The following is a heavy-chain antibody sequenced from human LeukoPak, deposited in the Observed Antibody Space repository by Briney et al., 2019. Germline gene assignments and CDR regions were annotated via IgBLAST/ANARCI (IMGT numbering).Heavy chain of an antibody. CDR2: LGGSGGGT. J-gene: IGHJ4*02. D-gene: IGHD1-1*01. CDR3: AKNQRGGGTTSPFDY. CDR1: GFTFSSYA. V-gene: IGHV3-23*01. Sequence: GGSLRLSCAASGFTFSSYAMSWVRQAPGKGLEWVSGLGGSGGGTYYADSVKGRFTISRDNSKNTPYLQMNSLRAEDTAVYYCAKNQRGGGTTSPFDYWGQGTLVTVSS.